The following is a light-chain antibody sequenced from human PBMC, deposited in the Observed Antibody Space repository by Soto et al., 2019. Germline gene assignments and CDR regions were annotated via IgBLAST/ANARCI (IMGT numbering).Light chain of an antibody. CDR2: DGS. CDR1: QSINNY. Sequence: IVLPDSPDTLSLSPCERVTLSFRASQSINNYLALYQQKPGQAPRLLIYDGSNRATGIPARFSGSGSGTDFTLTISSLEPEDFAVYYCQKFSSYPLNFGGGTKVDIK. V-gene: IGKV3-11*01. J-gene: IGKJ4*01. CDR3: QKFSSYPLN.